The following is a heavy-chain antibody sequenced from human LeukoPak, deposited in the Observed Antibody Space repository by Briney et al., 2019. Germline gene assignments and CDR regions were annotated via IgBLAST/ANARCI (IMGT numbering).Heavy chain of an antibody. D-gene: IGHD3-10*01. J-gene: IGHJ4*02. CDR3: AREVGESFDY. CDR2: INPNSGGT. CDR1: GYTFTGYY. V-gene: IGHV1-2*04. Sequence: AAVQVSSQASGYTFTGYYMHWVRQAPGQGLEWMGWINPNSGGTNYAQKFQGWVTMTRDTSISTAYMELSRLRSDDTAVYYCAREVGESFDYWGQGTLVTVSS.